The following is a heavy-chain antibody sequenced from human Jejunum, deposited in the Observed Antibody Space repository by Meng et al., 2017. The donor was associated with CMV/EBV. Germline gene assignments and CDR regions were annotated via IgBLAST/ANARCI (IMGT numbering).Heavy chain of an antibody. Sequence: QVQLQQGGAGLLKPSGSLSPARAAYGGSFSGFYWSWIRQPPGKGLEWIAEIDHTGSANYNPSLKSRVTISVDTSKNQFSLELNSVTAADTALYYCARQRKYAAGGTGEFDPWGQGTLVTVSS. D-gene: IGHD6-13*01. CDR2: IDHTGSA. CDR1: GGSFSGFY. CDR3: ARQRKYAAGGTGEFDP. V-gene: IGHV4-34*01. J-gene: IGHJ5*02.